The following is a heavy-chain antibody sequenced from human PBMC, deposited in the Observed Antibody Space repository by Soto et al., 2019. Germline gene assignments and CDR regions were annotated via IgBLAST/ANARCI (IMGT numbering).Heavy chain of an antibody. D-gene: IGHD6-13*01. CDR3: ARNLPGYSSSWYKYYYMDV. CDR1: GYTFTSYD. CDR2: MNPNSGNT. J-gene: IGHJ6*03. Sequence: ASVKVSCKASGYTFTSYDINWVRQATGQGLEWMGWMNPNSGNTGYAQKFQGRVTMTRNTSISTAYMELSSLRSEDTAVYYCARNLPGYSSSWYKYYYMDVWGKGTTVTVSS. V-gene: IGHV1-8*01.